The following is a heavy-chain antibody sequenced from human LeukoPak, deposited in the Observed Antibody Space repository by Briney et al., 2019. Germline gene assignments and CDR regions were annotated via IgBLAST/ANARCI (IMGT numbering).Heavy chain of an antibody. CDR1: GYTSTSDY. Sequence: SVNVSCKPSGYTSTSDYMHWVRQAPGQGLGWMGIINTSGGSTSYAQNFQGRVTMTRDTSTSTVYMELRSLRSEDSAVYYCARDTKVVPAATDSFDYWGQGTLVTVSS. J-gene: IGHJ4*02. CDR3: ARDTKVVPAATDSFDY. V-gene: IGHV1-46*01. D-gene: IGHD2-2*01. CDR2: INTSGGST.